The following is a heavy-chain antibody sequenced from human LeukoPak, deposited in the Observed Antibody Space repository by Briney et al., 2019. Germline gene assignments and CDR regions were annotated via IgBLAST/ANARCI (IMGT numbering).Heavy chain of an antibody. CDR2: ISWNSGSI. Sequence: GRSLRLSCAASGFTFDDYAMHWVRQAPGKGLEWVSGISWNSGSIGYADSVKGRFTISRDNPKNTLYLQMNSLRAEDTAVYYCTREYPASFDYWGQGILVTVSS. CDR3: TREYPASFDY. J-gene: IGHJ4*02. CDR1: GFTFDDYA. V-gene: IGHV3-9*01.